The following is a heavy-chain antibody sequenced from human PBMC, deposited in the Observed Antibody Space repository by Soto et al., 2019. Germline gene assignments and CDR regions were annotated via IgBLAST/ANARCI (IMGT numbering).Heavy chain of an antibody. Sequence: PSETLSLTCAVYGGSFSGYYWSWIRQPPGKGLEWIGEINHSGSTNYNPSLKSRVTISVDTSKNQFSLKLSSVTAADTAVYYCARGGDIRNGDYALHAFDIWGQGTMVTVSS. V-gene: IGHV4-34*01. CDR1: GGSFSGYY. CDR2: INHSGST. J-gene: IGHJ3*02. D-gene: IGHD4-17*01. CDR3: ARGGDIRNGDYALHAFDI.